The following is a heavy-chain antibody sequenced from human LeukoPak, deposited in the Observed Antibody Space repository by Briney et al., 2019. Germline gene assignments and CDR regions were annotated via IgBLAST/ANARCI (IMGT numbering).Heavy chain of an antibody. CDR2: IIPIFGTA. J-gene: IGHJ5*02. Sequence: SVKVSCKASGGTFSSYAISWVRQAPAQGLEWMGGIIPIFGTANYAQNFQGRVTITTDEATSTAYMELSSLRSEDTAVYYCARGDYVWGSYLHKNWFDPWGQGTLVTVSS. V-gene: IGHV1-69*05. D-gene: IGHD3-16*02. CDR1: GGTFSSYA. CDR3: ARGDYVWGSYLHKNWFDP.